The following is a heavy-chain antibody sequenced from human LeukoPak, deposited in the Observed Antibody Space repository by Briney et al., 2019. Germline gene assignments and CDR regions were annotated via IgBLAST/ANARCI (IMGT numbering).Heavy chain of an antibody. CDR3: AKSIKPGSFDY. J-gene: IGHJ4*02. CDR1: GFTVSSYG. CDR2: ISGSGDNT. Sequence: PGGSLRLSCAASGFTVSSYGMSWVRQAPGKGLAWVSVISGSGDNTYYADSVKGRFTISRDNSKNTLYLQMNSLRAEDTAVFYCAKSIKPGSFDYWGQGTLVTVSS. V-gene: IGHV3-23*01. D-gene: IGHD7-27*01.